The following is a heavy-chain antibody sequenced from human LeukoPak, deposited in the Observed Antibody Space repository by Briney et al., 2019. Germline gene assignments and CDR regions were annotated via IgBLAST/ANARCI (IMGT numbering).Heavy chain of an antibody. CDR1: GGSFSGYY. Sequence: SETLSLTCAVYGGSFSGYYWSWIRQPPGKGLEWIGEINHSGSTNYNPSLKSRVTISVDTSKNQFSLKLSSVTAADTAVYYCARHRDTAIVWVDYWGQGTLVTVSS. J-gene: IGHJ4*02. CDR3: ARHRDTAIVWVDY. V-gene: IGHV4-34*01. D-gene: IGHD5-18*01. CDR2: INHSGST.